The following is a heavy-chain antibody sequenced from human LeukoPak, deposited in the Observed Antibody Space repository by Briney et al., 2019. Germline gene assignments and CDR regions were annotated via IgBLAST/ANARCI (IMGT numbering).Heavy chain of an antibody. CDR3: ARAPRGLSAPFDY. Sequence: GGALRLSCAASGFTVSNNYMSWVRLAPGKGREWVSVFYSGGSTYYADSVKGRFIISRHNSKNTVYLQMNSLRPEDTAVYYCARAPRGLSAPFDYWGQGTLVTVSS. D-gene: IGHD3-16*02. V-gene: IGHV3-53*04. CDR2: FYSGGST. CDR1: GFTVSNNY. J-gene: IGHJ4*02.